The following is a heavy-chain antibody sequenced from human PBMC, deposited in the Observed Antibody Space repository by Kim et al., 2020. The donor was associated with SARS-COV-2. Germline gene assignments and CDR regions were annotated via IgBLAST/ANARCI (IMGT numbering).Heavy chain of an antibody. D-gene: IGHD3-22*01. V-gene: IGHV1-69*04. CDR1: GGTFSSYA. Sequence: SVKVSCKASGGTFSSYAISWVRQAPGQGLEWMGRIIPILGIANYAQKFQGRVTITADKSTSTAYMELSSLRSEDTAVYYCARGSAYYYDSSAYGYWGQGTLVTVSS. J-gene: IGHJ4*02. CDR3: ARGSAYYYDSSAYGY. CDR2: IIPILGIA.